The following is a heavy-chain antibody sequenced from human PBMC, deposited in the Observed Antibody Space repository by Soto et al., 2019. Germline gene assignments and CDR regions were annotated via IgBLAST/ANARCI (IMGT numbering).Heavy chain of an antibody. V-gene: IGHV5-10-1*01. D-gene: IGHD5-18*01. Sequence: GESLKISCKGSGYSFTSYWISWVRQMPGKGLEWMGRIDPSDSYTNYSPSFQGHVTISADKSISTAYLQWSSLKASDTAMYYCARPNGYSYGYNYYYYGMDVWGQGTTVTVSS. CDR1: GYSFTSYW. CDR2: IDPSDSYT. CDR3: ARPNGYSYGYNYYYYGMDV. J-gene: IGHJ6*02.